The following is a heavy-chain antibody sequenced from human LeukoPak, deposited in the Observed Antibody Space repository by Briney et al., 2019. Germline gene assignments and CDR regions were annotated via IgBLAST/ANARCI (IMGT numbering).Heavy chain of an antibody. J-gene: IGHJ5*02. CDR1: GGSISSGGYY. D-gene: IGHD3-10*01. V-gene: IGHV4-31*03. Sequence: PSETLSLTCTVSGGSISSGGYYWSWIRQHPGKGLEWIGYIHHSGSTYYNPSLKSRLIISLDTSKNQFSLKLNSVTAADTAVYYCANYGSGSYRFDPWGQGTLVTVSS. CDR3: ANYGSGSYRFDP. CDR2: IHHSGST.